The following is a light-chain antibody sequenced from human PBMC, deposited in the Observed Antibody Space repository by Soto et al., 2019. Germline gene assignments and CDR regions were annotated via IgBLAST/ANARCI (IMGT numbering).Light chain of an antibody. CDR3: QQYNHWPRGYT. CDR1: QSVTTRY. J-gene: IGKJ2*01. CDR2: GVS. V-gene: IGKV3-20*01. Sequence: EIVLTQSPGTLSLSPGERATLSCRASQSVTTRYLAWYQQKPGQAPRLLIHGVSSRATGIPDRFSGSGSGTDFILTISRLEPEDFAVYYCQQYNHWPRGYTFGQGTKLEIK.